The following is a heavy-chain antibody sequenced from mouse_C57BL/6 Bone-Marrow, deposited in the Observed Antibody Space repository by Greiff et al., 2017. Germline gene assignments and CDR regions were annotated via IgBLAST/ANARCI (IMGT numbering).Heavy chain of an antibody. Sequence: QVQLQQPGAELVRPGTSVKLSCKASGYTFTSYWMHWVKQRPGQGLEWIGVIDPSDSYTNYNQKFKGKATLTVDTSSSTAYMQLSSLTSEDSAVYYCARWRGYGSSYDYYAMDYWGRGTSVTVSS. CDR2: IDPSDSYT. CDR3: ARWRGYGSSYDYYAMDY. V-gene: IGHV1-59*01. J-gene: IGHJ4*01. D-gene: IGHD1-1*01. CDR1: GYTFTSYW.